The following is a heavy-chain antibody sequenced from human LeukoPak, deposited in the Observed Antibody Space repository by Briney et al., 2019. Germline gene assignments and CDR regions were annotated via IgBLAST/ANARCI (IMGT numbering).Heavy chain of an antibody. CDR1: GFTFSSYA. D-gene: IGHD1-7*01. Sequence: QAGGSLRLSCAASGFTFSSYAMSWVRQAPGKGLEWVSAISGSGVSTYYADPVKGRFTVSRDNSKNTLYLQMSSLRAEDTAVYYCAKDERNWNYNLASQTYDWGQGTLVTVSS. J-gene: IGHJ4*02. CDR3: AKDERNWNYNLASQTYD. CDR2: ISGSGVST. V-gene: IGHV3-23*01.